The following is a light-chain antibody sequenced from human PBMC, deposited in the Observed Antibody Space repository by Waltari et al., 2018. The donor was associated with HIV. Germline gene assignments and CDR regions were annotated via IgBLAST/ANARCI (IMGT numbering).Light chain of an antibody. Sequence: QSVLTQPPSVSAAPGQKVTISCSGNNSNIESNYVSWFQHLPGTAPKLLISDNNKRPSGIPDRCSGSKSGTSATLGITGLQTGDEADYYCATWDTSLSTLLFGGGTKLTVL. CDR2: DNN. J-gene: IGLJ3*02. CDR3: ATWDTSLSTLL. CDR1: NSNIESNY. V-gene: IGLV1-51*01.